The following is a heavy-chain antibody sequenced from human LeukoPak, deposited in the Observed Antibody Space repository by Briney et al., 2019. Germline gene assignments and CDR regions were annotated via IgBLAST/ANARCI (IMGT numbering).Heavy chain of an antibody. CDR3: ARHGVTGSSSSPNDY. CDR2: IYPGDSDT. J-gene: IGHJ4*02. V-gene: IGHV5-51*01. D-gene: IGHD6-6*01. Sequence: GESLKISCQGSGYSFSTYWIAWVRQMPGKGLELMGIIYPGDSDTRHSPSFQGQVTISADKSISTAYLQWSSLKVSDSAMYYCARHGVTGSSSSPNDYWGQGTLVTVSS. CDR1: GYSFSTYW.